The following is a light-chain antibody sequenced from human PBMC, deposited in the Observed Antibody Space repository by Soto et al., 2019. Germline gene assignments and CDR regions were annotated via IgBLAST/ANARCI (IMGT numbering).Light chain of an antibody. CDR3: QQLNSYLIT. V-gene: IGKV1-9*01. CDR1: QSITTY. Sequence: DIQMTQSPSSLSSYVVDRAPITCRASQSITTYLNWYRQKPGKAPKLLIYAASTLQSGVPSRFSGSGSGTEFTLTISSLQPEDFATYYCQQLNSYLITFGQGTGLAI. J-gene: IGKJ5*01. CDR2: AAS.